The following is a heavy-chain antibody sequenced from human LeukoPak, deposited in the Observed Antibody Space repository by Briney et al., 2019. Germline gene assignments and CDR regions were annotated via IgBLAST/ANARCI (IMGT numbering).Heavy chain of an antibody. Sequence: GGTLRLSCAASGFIFSSYGMTWVRQAPGKGLEWVSAISGSGSGGSTYYADSVKGRFTISRDNSKNTLYLQMNSLRVEDTAVYYCAKATSVTTLFDYWGQGTLVTVSS. CDR1: GFIFSSYG. CDR2: ISGSGSGGST. D-gene: IGHD4-17*01. V-gene: IGHV3-23*01. J-gene: IGHJ4*02. CDR3: AKATSVTTLFDY.